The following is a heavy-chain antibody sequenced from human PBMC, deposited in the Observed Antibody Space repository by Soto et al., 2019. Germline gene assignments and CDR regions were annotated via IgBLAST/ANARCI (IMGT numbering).Heavy chain of an antibody. D-gene: IGHD6-6*01. CDR2: IKSKTDGGTT. V-gene: IGHV3-15*01. J-gene: IGHJ3*02. CDR1: GFTFSNAW. Sequence: LSLTCAASGFTFSNAWMSWVRQAPGKGLEWVGRIKSKTDGGTTDYAAPVKGRFTISRDDSKNTLYLQMNSLKTEDTAVYYCTTGIAALPDAFDIWGQGTMVTVSS. CDR3: TTGIAALPDAFDI.